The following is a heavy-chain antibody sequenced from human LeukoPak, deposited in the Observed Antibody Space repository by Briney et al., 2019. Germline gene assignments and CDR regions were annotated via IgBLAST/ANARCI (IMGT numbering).Heavy chain of an antibody. J-gene: IGHJ4*02. Sequence: PSETLSLTCTVSGGSISNSDYYGGWIRQPPGKGLEWIGSIYYSGSTYYNPSLKSRVTMSVDTSKNQFSLKLSSVTAADSAVYYCGRAKTRTYYFDYWGQGALVTVSS. CDR3: GRAKTRTYYFDY. CDR1: GGSISNSDYY. CDR2: IYYSGST. V-gene: IGHV4-39*07.